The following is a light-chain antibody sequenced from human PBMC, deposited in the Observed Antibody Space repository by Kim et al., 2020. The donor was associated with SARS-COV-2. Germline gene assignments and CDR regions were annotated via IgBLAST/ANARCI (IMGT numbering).Light chain of an antibody. CDR1: SSDVGYYDY. Sequence: QSALTQPASVSGSPGQSITISCTGTSSDVGYYDYVSWYQQYPDKSPKLLIYDVTRRPSEISNRFSGSKSGDTASLTISGLLADDEAFYYCMSYTNTYTFVFGTGTKVTVL. V-gene: IGLV2-14*03. CDR3: MSYTNTYTFV. J-gene: IGLJ1*01. CDR2: DVT.